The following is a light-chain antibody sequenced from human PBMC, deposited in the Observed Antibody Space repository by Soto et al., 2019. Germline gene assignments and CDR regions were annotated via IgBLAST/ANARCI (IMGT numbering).Light chain of an antibody. CDR3: QQYDNWPQT. CDR2: GAS. V-gene: IGKV3-15*01. J-gene: IGKJ1*01. CDR1: QSVSSN. Sequence: EIVMTQSPATLSVSPGERATLSCRASQSVSSNLAWYQQKPGQAPRLLIYGASTRATGIPARFSGTGSGTDFTPTVSSLQSEDFAVYYCQQYDNWPQTFGQGTKVDIK.